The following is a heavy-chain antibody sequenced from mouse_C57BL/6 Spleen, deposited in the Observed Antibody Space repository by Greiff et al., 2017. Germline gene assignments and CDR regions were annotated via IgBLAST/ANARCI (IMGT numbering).Heavy chain of an antibody. V-gene: IGHV1-82*01. CDR2: IYPGDGDT. CDR1: GYAFSSSW. CDR3: ARSYDSDADYFDY. Sequence: QVQLQQSGPELVKPGASVKISCKASGYAFSSSWMNWVKQRPGKGLEWIGRIYPGDGDTNYNGKFKGKATQTAAKSSSTAYMQLSSLTSEYSAVYFCARSYDSDADYFDYWGQGTTLTVSS. J-gene: IGHJ2*01. D-gene: IGHD2-4*01.